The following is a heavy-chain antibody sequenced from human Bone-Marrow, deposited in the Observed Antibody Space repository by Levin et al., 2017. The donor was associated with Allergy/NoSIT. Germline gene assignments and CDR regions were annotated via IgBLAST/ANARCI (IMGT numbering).Heavy chain of an antibody. Sequence: SSETLSLTCAVYGGSFSGYYWSWIRQPPGKGLEWIGETNHSGSTNYNPSLKSRVTISVDTSKNQFSLKLSSVTAADTAVYYCARGMGGYNPYWGQGTLVTVSS. D-gene: IGHD5-24*01. CDR1: GGSFSGYY. CDR2: TNHSGST. V-gene: IGHV4-34*01. J-gene: IGHJ4*02. CDR3: ARGMGGYNPY.